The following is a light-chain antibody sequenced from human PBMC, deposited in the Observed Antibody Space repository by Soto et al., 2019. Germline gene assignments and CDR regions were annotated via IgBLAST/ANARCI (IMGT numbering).Light chain of an antibody. Sequence: EIVLTQSPGTLSLSPGEEGTLTCRASQAVTDYYFAWYQQKPGQAPRLLIFGTFNRATGIPDRFSATGSGTEFTLTIGALEPEEFAVYYCQPYGWPPYTFGLGPKLEIK. CDR1: QAVTDYY. J-gene: IGKJ2*01. V-gene: IGKV3-20*01. CDR2: GTF. CDR3: QPYGWPPYT.